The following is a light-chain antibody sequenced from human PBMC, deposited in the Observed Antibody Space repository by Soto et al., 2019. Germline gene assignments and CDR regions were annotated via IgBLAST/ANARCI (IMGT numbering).Light chain of an antibody. Sequence: QSALTQPASVSGSPGQSITISCTGTISDVGGYNYVSWYQQHPGKAPKLMIYDVSNRPSGVSNRFSGSKSGNTASLTISGLQAEDEADYYCCSYTSSSTPVVFGGGTQLTVL. CDR1: ISDVGGYNY. CDR3: CSYTSSSTPVV. J-gene: IGLJ2*01. CDR2: DVS. V-gene: IGLV2-14*03.